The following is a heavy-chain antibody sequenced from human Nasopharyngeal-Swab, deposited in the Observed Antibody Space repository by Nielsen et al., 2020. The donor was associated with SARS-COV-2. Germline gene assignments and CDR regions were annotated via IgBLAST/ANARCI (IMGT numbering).Heavy chain of an antibody. CDR2: IHDSGST. CDR3: ARHGPRYCSAGNCFNWFDP. D-gene: IGHD2-15*01. V-gene: IGHV4-59*08. J-gene: IGHJ5*02. CDR1: GVSISSYY. Sequence: SETLSLTCAVSGVSISSYYWSWIRQAPGKGLEWIGYIHDSGSTNSNPSLKSRVTMSVDTPKNQFSLKLSSVTAADTAVYFCARHGPRYCSAGNCFNWFDPWGQGTLVTVSS.